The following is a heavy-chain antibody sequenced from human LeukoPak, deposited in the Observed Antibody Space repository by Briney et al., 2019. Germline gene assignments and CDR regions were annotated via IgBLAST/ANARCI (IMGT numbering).Heavy chain of an antibody. Sequence: ASVKVSCKASGYTFTGYYMHWVRQAPGQRLEWMGWINPNSGGTNYAQKFQGRVTMTRDTSISTAYMELSRLRSDDTAVYYCAIRGGSSSWYYFDYWGQGTLVTVSS. D-gene: IGHD6-13*01. CDR3: AIRGGSSSWYYFDY. CDR2: INPNSGGT. V-gene: IGHV1-2*02. J-gene: IGHJ4*02. CDR1: GYTFTGYY.